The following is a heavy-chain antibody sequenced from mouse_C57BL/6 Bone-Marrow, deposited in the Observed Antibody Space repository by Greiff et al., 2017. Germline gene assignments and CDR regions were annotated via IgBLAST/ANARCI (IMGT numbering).Heavy chain of an antibody. CDR1: GFNSKNTY. V-gene: IGHV14-3*01. D-gene: IGHD1-1*01. CDR3: ARGGYGSSYDWYFDV. CDR2: IDPANGNT. Sequence: VQLKESVAELVRPGASVKLSCTASGFNSKNTYMHWVKQRPEQGLEWIGRIDPANGNTKYAPKFQGKATITADTSSNTAYLQLSSLTSEDTAIYYCARGGYGSSYDWYFDVWGTGTTVTVSS. J-gene: IGHJ1*03.